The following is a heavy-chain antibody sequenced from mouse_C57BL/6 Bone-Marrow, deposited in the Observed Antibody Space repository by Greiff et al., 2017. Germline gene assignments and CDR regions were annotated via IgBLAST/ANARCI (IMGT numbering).Heavy chain of an antibody. CDR3: ARRDYDGAWFAY. Sequence: EVQLVESGGGLVKPGGSLQLSCAASGFTFSDYGMHWVRQAPEKGLEWVAYISSGSSTIYYADTVKGRFTISRDNAKNTLFLQMTSLRSEDTAMYYCARRDYDGAWFAYWGQGTLVTVSA. CDR1: GFTFSDYG. V-gene: IGHV5-17*01. D-gene: IGHD2-4*01. J-gene: IGHJ3*01. CDR2: ISSGSSTI.